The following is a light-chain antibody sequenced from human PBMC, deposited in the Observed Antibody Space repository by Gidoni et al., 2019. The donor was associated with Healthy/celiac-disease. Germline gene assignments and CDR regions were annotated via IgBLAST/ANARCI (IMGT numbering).Light chain of an antibody. CDR3: MQALQTPLT. CDR2: LGS. V-gene: IGKV2-28*01. Sequence: DIVMTQSPLSLPVTPGEPVSISCRSSQSLLHSNGYNYLDWYLQKPEQSPQLLIYLGSNRASGVPDRCSGSGSGTDFTLKISRVEAEDVGVYYCMQALQTPLTFGQGTRLEIK. J-gene: IGKJ5*01. CDR1: QSLLHSNGYNY.